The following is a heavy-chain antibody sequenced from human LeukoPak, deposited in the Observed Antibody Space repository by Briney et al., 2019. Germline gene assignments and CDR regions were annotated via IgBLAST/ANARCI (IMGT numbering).Heavy chain of an antibody. CDR3: TRASGYSSGAVDY. D-gene: IGHD5-18*01. CDR1: GFTFDDYA. J-gene: IGHJ4*02. Sequence: PGGSLRLSCAASGFTFDDYAMHWVRQAPGKGLEWVSGISWNSGSIGYAGSVKGRFTISRDNAKSTLYLQMNSLRADDMALYYCTRASGYSSGAVDYWGQGTLVTVSS. V-gene: IGHV3-9*03. CDR2: ISWNSGSI.